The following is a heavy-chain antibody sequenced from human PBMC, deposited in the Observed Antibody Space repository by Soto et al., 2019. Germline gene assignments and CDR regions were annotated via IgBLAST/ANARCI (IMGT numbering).Heavy chain of an antibody. Sequence: PAETRSLTCTVSGGSISSGIYYWSWIRHNPGKGLEWIGHIYYSVSTYYNPSLKSRVSISVDTSKNQFSLKLTSVTAADTAVYYCASVARGRVVGATPPCSESWGQGTIVNVSS. CDR3: ASVARGRVVGATPPCSES. J-gene: IGHJ4*01. D-gene: IGHD1-26*01. CDR1: GGSISSGIYY. CDR2: IYYSVST. V-gene: IGHV4-31*03.